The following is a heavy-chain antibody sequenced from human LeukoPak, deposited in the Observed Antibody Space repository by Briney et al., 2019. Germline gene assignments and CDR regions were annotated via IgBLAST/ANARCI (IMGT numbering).Heavy chain of an antibody. CDR3: AKDPGYYDSSGSIQLFDY. CDR2: ISGSGGST. J-gene: IGHJ4*02. D-gene: IGHD3-22*01. V-gene: IGHV3-23*01. Sequence: TGGSLRLSCAASGFTFSSYAMSWVRQAPGKGLEWVSAISGSGGSTYYADSVKGRFTISRDNSKNTLYLQMNSLRAEDTAVYYCAKDPGYYDSSGSIQLFDYWGQGTLVTVSS. CDR1: GFTFSSYA.